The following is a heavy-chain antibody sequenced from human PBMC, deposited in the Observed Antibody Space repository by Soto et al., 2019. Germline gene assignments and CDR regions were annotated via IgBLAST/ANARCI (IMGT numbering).Heavy chain of an antibody. V-gene: IGHV2-5*02. Sequence: PTLVNPTQTLTLTCTFSGLSLTTNGVGVGWIRQPPGKALEWLALIYWDDDKRYSPSLKSRLTITKDTSKNQVVLIMTNMDPVDTATYYSAHSYSSSWRSNWFDPWGQGTLVTVSS. CDR2: IYWDDDK. J-gene: IGHJ5*02. CDR1: GLSLTTNGVG. CDR3: AHSYSSSWRSNWFDP. D-gene: IGHD6-13*01.